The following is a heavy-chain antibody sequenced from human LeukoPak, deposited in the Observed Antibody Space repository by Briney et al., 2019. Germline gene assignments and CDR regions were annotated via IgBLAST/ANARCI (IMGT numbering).Heavy chain of an antibody. CDR2: ISHSGST. V-gene: IGHV4-34*01. CDR3: SSYDFSSVFIY. D-gene: IGHD3-3*01. J-gene: IGHJ4*02. CDR1: GGSFTGYY. Sequence: PSETLSLTCAVDGGSFTGYYWSWIRQPPGQGLEWIGEISHSGSTNYNPSLKRRVTISVDTSKNPFSLKLSTLTAGDTAAAYFSSYDFSSVFIYWGEGSLAAVCS.